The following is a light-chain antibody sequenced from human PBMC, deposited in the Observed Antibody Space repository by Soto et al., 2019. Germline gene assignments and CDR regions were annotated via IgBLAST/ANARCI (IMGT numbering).Light chain of an antibody. J-gene: IGKJ5*01. CDR2: GAS. CDR1: QRVYSSY. V-gene: IGKV3-20*01. CDR3: QQYGDSIT. Sequence: EIVLTQCPGSLSLSPGERASLSCRASQRVYSSYVAWYQQKSGQAPRLLISGASSRATGIPDRFSGSGSGTDFTLTISRLEPEDCAVDYCQQYGDSITFGQGTRLEIK.